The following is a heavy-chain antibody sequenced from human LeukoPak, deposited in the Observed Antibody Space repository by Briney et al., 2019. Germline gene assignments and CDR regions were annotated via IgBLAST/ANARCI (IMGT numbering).Heavy chain of an antibody. CDR1: GGSISSSSYY. CDR2: IYYSGST. V-gene: IGHV4-39*01. CDR3: ARRYYYDSSGYYPFDY. Sequence: PSETLSLTCTVSGGSISSSSYYWGWIRQPPGKGLEWNGSIYYSGSTYYNPSLKSRVTISVDTSKNQFSLKLSSVTAADTAVYYCARRYYYDSSGYYPFDYWGQGTLVTVSS. D-gene: IGHD3-22*01. J-gene: IGHJ4*02.